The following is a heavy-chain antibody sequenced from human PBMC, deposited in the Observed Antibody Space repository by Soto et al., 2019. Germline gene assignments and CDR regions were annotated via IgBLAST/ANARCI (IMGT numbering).Heavy chain of an antibody. CDR1: GYTFTSYG. Sequence: GASVKVSCKASGYTFTSYGISWVRQAPGQGLEWMGWISAYNGNTNYAQKLQGRVTMTTDTSTSTAYMELRSLRSDDTAVYYCARDFGITMVRGVIILPFDPWGQGTLVTAPQ. CDR3: ARDFGITMVRGVIILPFDP. D-gene: IGHD3-10*01. V-gene: IGHV1-18*01. CDR2: ISAYNGNT. J-gene: IGHJ5*02.